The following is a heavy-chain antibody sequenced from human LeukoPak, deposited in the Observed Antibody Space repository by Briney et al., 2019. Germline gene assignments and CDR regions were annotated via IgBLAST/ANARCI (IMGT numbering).Heavy chain of an antibody. V-gene: IGHV1-18*01. Sequence: GASVTVSCKASGYTFTSYGISWVRQAPGQGLEWMGWISAYNGNTNYAQKLQGRVTMTTDTSTSTVYMELSSLRSEDTAVYYCARDLPGLWFGHWYFDLWGRGTLVTVSS. J-gene: IGHJ2*01. CDR1: GYTFTSYG. CDR2: ISAYNGNT. D-gene: IGHD3-10*01. CDR3: ARDLPGLWFGHWYFDL.